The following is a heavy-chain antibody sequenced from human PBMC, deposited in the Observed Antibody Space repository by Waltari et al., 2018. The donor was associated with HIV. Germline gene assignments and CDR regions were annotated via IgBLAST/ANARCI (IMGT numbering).Heavy chain of an antibody. CDR3: ARRGRVVSIAAAGPNWFDP. V-gene: IGHV4-34*01. D-gene: IGHD6-13*01. Sequence: QVQLQQWGAGLLKPSETLSLTCAVYGGSFSGYYWSWIRQPPGKGLEWIGEINHSGSTKYNPSLKSRVTRSVDTSKNQCSLKLSSVTAADTAVYYCARRGRVVSIAAAGPNWFDPWGQGTLVTVSS. CDR1: GGSFSGYY. CDR2: INHSGST. J-gene: IGHJ5*02.